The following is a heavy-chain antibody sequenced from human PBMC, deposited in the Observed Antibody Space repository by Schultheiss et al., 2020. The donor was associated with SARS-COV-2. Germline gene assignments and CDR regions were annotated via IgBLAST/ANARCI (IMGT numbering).Heavy chain of an antibody. Sequence: GGSLRLSCAASGFTFSSYAMSWVRQAPGKGLEWVSAISGSGGSTYYADSVKGRFTISRDNSKNTLYLQMNSLRAEDTAVYYCARATHYDILTGYYDYWGQGTLVTVSS. J-gene: IGHJ4*02. CDR1: GFTFSSYA. CDR3: ARATHYDILTGYYDY. V-gene: IGHV3-23*01. D-gene: IGHD3-9*01. CDR2: ISGSGGST.